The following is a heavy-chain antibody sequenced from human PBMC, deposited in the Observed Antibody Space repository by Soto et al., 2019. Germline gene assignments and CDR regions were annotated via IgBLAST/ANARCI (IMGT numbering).Heavy chain of an antibody. V-gene: IGHV1-18*01. D-gene: IGHD3-16*01. J-gene: IGHJ6*02. CDR2: ISPYTGNT. CDR3: VMVDNYVTPTPQDV. Sequence: QVQLVQSGDEVKKPGASVKVSCKASDYIFVNYGIAWVRQAPGQGLEWMGWISPYTGNTHSATKVQGRLTMTTDTSTSTAYMDQGSLTSDDTAVYYCVMVDNYVTPTPQDVWGQGTTVTVSS. CDR1: DYIFVNYG.